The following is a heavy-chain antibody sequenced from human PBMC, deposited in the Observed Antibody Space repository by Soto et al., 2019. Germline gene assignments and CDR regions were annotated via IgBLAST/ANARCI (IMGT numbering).Heavy chain of an antibody. CDR1: GFSFSIYA. CDR2: ISGSGYST. Sequence: PGGSLKLSSAASGFSFSIYAMSWVRQATGKGLEWVSAISGSGYSTYYADSVKGRFTISRDNSKNTLYLQMNSLRAEDTAVYYCAREYRLAAASTELDYWGQGTLVTVSS. J-gene: IGHJ4*02. D-gene: IGHD6-13*01. CDR3: AREYRLAAASTELDY. V-gene: IGHV3-23*01.